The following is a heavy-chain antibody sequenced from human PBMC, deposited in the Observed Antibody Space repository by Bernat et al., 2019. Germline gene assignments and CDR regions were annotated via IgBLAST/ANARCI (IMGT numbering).Heavy chain of an antibody. J-gene: IGHJ5*02. V-gene: IGHV1-46*01. CDR1: GYTFTSYY. CDR2: INPSGGST. CDR3: ARAVRSQLGAFDP. Sequence: QVQLVQSGAEVKKPGASVKVSCKAPGYTFTSYYMHWVRQAPGQGLEWMGIINPSGGSTSYAQKFQGRVTMTRDTSTSTVYMELSSLRSEDTAVYYCARAVRSQLGAFDPWGQGTLVTVSS. D-gene: IGHD2-2*01.